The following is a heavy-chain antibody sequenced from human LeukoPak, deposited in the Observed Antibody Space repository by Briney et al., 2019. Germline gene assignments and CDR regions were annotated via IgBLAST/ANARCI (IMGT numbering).Heavy chain of an antibody. Sequence: SETLSLTCTVSGASISSHYWSWIRQPPGKGLESIGYIHYSGTTNYNPSLKSRVTISVDTSRDQFSLKLSSVTAADTAVYYCARLSYDFHFDYWGQGTLVTVSS. CDR2: IHYSGTT. V-gene: IGHV4-59*08. J-gene: IGHJ4*02. CDR1: GASISSHY. D-gene: IGHD3-22*01. CDR3: ARLSYDFHFDY.